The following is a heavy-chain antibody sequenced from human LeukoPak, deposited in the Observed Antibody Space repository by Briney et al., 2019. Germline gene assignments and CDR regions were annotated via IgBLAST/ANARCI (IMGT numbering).Heavy chain of an antibody. D-gene: IGHD2-15*01. CDR1: GFTFSSYE. J-gene: IGHJ4*02. CDR2: ISSSGSTI. V-gene: IGHV3-48*03. CDR3: ARVGSSHQRGFDY. Sequence: PGGSLRLSCAASGFTFSSYEMNWVRQAPGKGLEWVSYISSSGSTIYYADSVKGRFTISRDNAKNSLYLQMNSLGAEDTAVYYCARVGSSHQRGFDYWGQGTLVTVSS.